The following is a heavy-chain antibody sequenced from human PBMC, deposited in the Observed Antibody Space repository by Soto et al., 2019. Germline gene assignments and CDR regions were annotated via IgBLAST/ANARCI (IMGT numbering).Heavy chain of an antibody. Sequence: EVQLVESGGGLVKPGGSLRLSCAASGFTFSSYSMNWVRQAPGKGLEWVSSISSSSSYIYYADSVKGRFTISRDNAKNSLDLQMNSLRAEDTAVYYCARDLGTSVEYYYYMDVWGKGTTVTVAS. D-gene: IGHD1-1*01. CDR1: GFTFSSYS. J-gene: IGHJ6*03. CDR3: ARDLGTSVEYYYYMDV. CDR2: ISSSSSYI. V-gene: IGHV3-21*01.